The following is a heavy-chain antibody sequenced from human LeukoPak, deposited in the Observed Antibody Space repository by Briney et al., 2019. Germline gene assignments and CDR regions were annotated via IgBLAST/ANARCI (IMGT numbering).Heavy chain of an antibody. V-gene: IGHV1-46*01. Sequence: ASVKVSCKASGYIFTNYYMHWVRQAPGQSLEWMGMINPRDGTTRHAQKFQGRVTMTTDTSTSTAYMELRSLRSDDTAVYYCARDRDSYSSSPNDAFDIWGQGTMVTVSS. CDR3: ARDRDSYSSSPNDAFDI. CDR1: GYIFTNYY. D-gene: IGHD6-6*01. CDR2: INPRDGTT. J-gene: IGHJ3*02.